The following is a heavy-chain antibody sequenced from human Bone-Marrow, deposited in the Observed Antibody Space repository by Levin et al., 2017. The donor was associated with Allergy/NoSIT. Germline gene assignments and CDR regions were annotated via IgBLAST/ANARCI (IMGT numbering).Heavy chain of an antibody. V-gene: IGHV4-34*01. Sequence: SETLSLTCAVYGGSFSGYYWSWIRQPPGKGLEWIGEINHSGSTNYNPSLKSRVTISVDTSKNQFSLKLSSVTAADTAVYYCARGRSSGWYGYYFDYWGQGTLVTVSS. CDR1: GGSFSGYY. CDR2: INHSGST. J-gene: IGHJ4*02. D-gene: IGHD6-19*01. CDR3: ARGRSSGWYGYYFDY.